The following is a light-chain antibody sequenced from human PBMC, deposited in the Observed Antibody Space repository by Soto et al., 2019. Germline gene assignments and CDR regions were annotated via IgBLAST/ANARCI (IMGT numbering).Light chain of an antibody. Sequence: QSALTQPRSVSGSPGQSVTISCTGTSSDVGGYNYVSWYQQHPDKAPKVMIYDVTKRPSGVPDRFSGSKSGNTASLTISRLQAEDEAEYYCCSYAGSYTFVFGTGTKLTVL. CDR1: SSDVGGYNY. J-gene: IGLJ1*01. CDR3: CSYAGSYTFV. CDR2: DVT. V-gene: IGLV2-11*01.